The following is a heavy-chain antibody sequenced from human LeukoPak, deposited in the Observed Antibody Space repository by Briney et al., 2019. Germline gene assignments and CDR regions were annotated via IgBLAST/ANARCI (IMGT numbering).Heavy chain of an antibody. CDR2: IWYDGSNK. V-gene: IGHV3-33*01. Sequence: GRSLRLSCAASGFTFSSYGMHWVRQAPGKGLEWVAVIWYDGSNKYYADSVKGRFTISRDNSKNTLYLQMNSLRAEDTAVYYCARSESGSWAGLDYWGQGPLVTVSS. CDR3: ARSESGSWAGLDY. J-gene: IGHJ4*02. D-gene: IGHD1-26*01. CDR1: GFTFSSYG.